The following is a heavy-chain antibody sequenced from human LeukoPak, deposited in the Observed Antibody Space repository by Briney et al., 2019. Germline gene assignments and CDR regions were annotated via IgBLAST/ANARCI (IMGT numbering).Heavy chain of an antibody. D-gene: IGHD3-22*01. J-gene: IGHJ4*02. CDR1: GGTFSSYA. V-gene: IGHV1-2*02. CDR3: ARAMIVVVDQTAKLFDY. CDR2: INPNSGGT. Sequence: ASVKVSCKASGGTFSSYAISWVRQAPGQGLEWMGWINPNSGGTNYAQKFQGRVTMTRDTSISTAYMELSRLRSDDTAVYYCARAMIVVVDQTAKLFDYWGQGTLVTVSS.